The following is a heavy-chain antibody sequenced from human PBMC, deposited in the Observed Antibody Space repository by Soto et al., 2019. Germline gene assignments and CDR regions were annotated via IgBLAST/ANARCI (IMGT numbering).Heavy chain of an antibody. J-gene: IGHJ5*02. CDR1: GGTFSNYA. V-gene: IGHV1-69*12. D-gene: IGHD5-12*01. CDR3: AVGSVDIVPPGSKPFDP. CDR2: IIPIFGTA. Sequence: QVQLVQSGAEVKKPGSSVKVSCKASGGTFSNYAISWVRQAPGQGLEWMGGIIPIFGTANYAQKFQGRVTITADESTSTAYMELSSLRSEDTAIYYCAVGSVDIVPPGSKPFDPWGQATLVTVSS.